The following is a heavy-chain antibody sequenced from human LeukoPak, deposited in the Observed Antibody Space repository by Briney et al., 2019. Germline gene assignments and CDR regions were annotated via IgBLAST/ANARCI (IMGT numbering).Heavy chain of an antibody. Sequence: GGSLRLSCATSGFSVSNNYMSWVRQTPGKGLEWVSVISSAGDTYYADSVKGRFSISRDTSKDTVFLEMNSLRAEDTAVYYCARVGYGSSWGERYYFDHWGQGAQVTVSS. CDR1: GFSVSNNY. CDR3: ARVGYGSSWGERYYFDH. J-gene: IGHJ4*02. V-gene: IGHV3-66*01. CDR2: ISSAGDT. D-gene: IGHD6-13*01.